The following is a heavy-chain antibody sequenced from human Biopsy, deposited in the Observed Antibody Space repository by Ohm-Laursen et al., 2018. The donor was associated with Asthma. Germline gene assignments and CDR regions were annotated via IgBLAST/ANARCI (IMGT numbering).Heavy chain of an antibody. CDR2: VFWSGTT. J-gene: IGHJ6*02. CDR1: GAYIGSRDHH. D-gene: IGHD4-17*01. CDR3: ARVASYGDLYFGIDV. Sequence: TLSLTCTVGGAYIGSRDHHWSWIRQSPGTGLEWIGFVFWSGTTHYNRSLERRLSISIDTTRNEFPMTLRSVTAADTAVYFCARVASYGDLYFGIDVWGPGTTVSVS. V-gene: IGHV4-30-4*01.